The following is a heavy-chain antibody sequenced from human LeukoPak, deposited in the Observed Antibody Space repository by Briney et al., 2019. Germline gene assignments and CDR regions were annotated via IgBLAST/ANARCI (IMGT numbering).Heavy chain of an antibody. V-gene: IGHV3-49*04. J-gene: IGHJ4*02. CDR1: GDTFGDYA. CDR3: TSGVLWFGELLKGDY. D-gene: IGHD3-10*01. Sequence: GRSLRLFCTASGDTFGDYAMSWVRQAPGRGLEWVGFNRSKAYGGTTEYAASVKGRFTISRDDSKSIAYLQMNSLKTEDTAVYYCTSGVLWFGELLKGDYWGQGTLVTVSS. CDR2: NRSKAYGGTT.